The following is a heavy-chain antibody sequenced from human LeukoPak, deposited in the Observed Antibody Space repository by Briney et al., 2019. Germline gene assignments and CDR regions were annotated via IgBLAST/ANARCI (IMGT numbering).Heavy chain of an antibody. V-gene: IGHV3-11*01. CDR1: GFTFSDYY. CDR2: ISSSGSTI. D-gene: IGHD2-2*01. J-gene: IGHJ4*02. CDR3: GGYQLLSFYY. Sequence: PGGSLRLSCAASGFTFSDYYMSWIRQAPGKGLEWVPYISSSGSTIYYADSVKGRFTISRDNAKNSLYLQMNSLRAEDTAVYYCGGYQLLSFYYWGQGTLVTVSS.